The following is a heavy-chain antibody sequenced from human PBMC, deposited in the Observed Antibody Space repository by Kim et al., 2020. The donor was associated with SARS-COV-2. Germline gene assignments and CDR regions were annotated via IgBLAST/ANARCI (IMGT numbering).Heavy chain of an antibody. CDR3: ARGSVVVTAYIDY. V-gene: IGHV1-3*01. Sequence: ASVKVSCKASGYTFTSYAMHWVRQAPGQRLEWMGWINAGNGNTKYSQKFQGRVTITRDTSASTAYMELSSLRSEDTAVYYCARGSVVVTAYIDYWGQGTLVTVSS. D-gene: IGHD2-21*02. CDR1: GYTFTSYA. J-gene: IGHJ4*02. CDR2: INAGNGNT.